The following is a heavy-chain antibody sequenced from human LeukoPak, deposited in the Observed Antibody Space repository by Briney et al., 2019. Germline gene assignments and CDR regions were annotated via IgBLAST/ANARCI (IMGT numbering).Heavy chain of an antibody. CDR1: GGSISSYY. V-gene: IGHV4-59*08. D-gene: IGHD3-10*01. Sequence: SGTLSLTCTVSGGSISSYYWSWIRQPPGKGLEWIGYIYYSGSTNYNPSLKSRVTISVDTSKNQSSLKLSSVTAADTAVYYCARASYYYGSGSYWFDPWGQGTLVTVSS. CDR2: IYYSGST. CDR3: ARASYYYGSGSYWFDP. J-gene: IGHJ5*02.